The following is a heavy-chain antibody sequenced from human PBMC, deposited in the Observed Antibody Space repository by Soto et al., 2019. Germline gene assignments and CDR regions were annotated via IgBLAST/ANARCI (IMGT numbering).Heavy chain of an antibody. Sequence: GAXVKVSCKTSGYTFNTYGXXXXRQAPGQGLELMGWISAYDGKTTYAEKFQGRVTLTTDTSTSTAYMELRSLRSDDTAIYYCARDPHELWXSYWFDPWGXGTXVTVSS. V-gene: IGHV1-18*01. J-gene: IGHJ5*01. CDR1: GYTFNTYG. D-gene: IGHD1-26*01. CDR2: ISAYDGKT. CDR3: ARDPHELWXSYWFDP.